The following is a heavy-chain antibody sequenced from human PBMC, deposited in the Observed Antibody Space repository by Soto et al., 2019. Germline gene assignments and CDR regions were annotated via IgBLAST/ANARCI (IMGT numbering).Heavy chain of an antibody. J-gene: IGHJ5*02. CDR2: VYNSGST. CDR3: ARRAVVALTDSLDTWLDP. CDR1: GGSITSYN. D-gene: IGHD2-21*01. Sequence: SETLSLTCTVSGGSITSYNWNWLLQPPGKALEWIGYVYNSGSTNYNPSLKSRVTISVDTSKNQFSLKVNSVTAADTAVYYCARRAVVALTDSLDTWLDPWGLGILVTVSS. V-gene: IGHV4-59*01.